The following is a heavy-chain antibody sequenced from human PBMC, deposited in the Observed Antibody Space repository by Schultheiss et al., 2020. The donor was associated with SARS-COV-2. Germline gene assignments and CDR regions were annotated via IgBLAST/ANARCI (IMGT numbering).Heavy chain of an antibody. D-gene: IGHD3-3*01. V-gene: IGHV3-30*07. Sequence: GGSLRLSCAASGFTFSSYAMSWVRQAPGKGLEWVAVISYDGSNKYYADSVKGRFTISRDNSKNTLYLQMNSLRAEDTAVYYCAKAVRFLEWLLPEGNYYFDYWGQGTLVTVSS. CDR1: GFTFSSYA. J-gene: IGHJ4*02. CDR2: ISYDGSNK. CDR3: AKAVRFLEWLLPEGNYYFDY.